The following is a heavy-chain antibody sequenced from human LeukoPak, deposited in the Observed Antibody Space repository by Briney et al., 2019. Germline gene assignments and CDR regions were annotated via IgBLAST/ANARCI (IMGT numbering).Heavy chain of an antibody. CDR1: GISFSTSG. V-gene: IGHV3-30*18. D-gene: IGHD1-26*01. J-gene: IGHJ5*02. CDR3: VKGREVLPDNWLDP. Sequence: GGSLRLSCAASGISFSTSGMHWVRQAPGKGLEWVGIISYDGSNKYYADSVKGRLTISRDNSKNTLYLQMNSLRAEDTAVYYCVKGREVLPDNWLDPWGQGTLVIVSS. CDR2: ISYDGSNK.